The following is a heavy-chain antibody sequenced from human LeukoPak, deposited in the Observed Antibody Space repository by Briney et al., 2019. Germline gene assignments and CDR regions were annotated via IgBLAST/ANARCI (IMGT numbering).Heavy chain of an antibody. D-gene: IGHD4/OR15-4a*01. CDR3: ARESSVTMFDY. J-gene: IGHJ4*02. CDR2: IDSDGSST. CDR1: EFTFSTYW. Sequence: PGGSLRLSCAAPEFTFSTYWMNWVRQAPGKGLVWVSRIDSDGSSTSYADSVKGRFTISRDNAKNTLYLQMNSLRAEEDTAVYFCARESSVTMFDYWGQGTLVTVSS. V-gene: IGHV3-74*01.